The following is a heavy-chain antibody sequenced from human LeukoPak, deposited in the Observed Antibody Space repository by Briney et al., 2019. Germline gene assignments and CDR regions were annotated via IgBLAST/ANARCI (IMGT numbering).Heavy chain of an antibody. D-gene: IGHD3-10*01. CDR2: INHSGST. J-gene: IGHJ4*02. V-gene: IGHV4-34*01. Sequence: PSETLSLTCAVYGGSFSGYYWSWIRQPPGKGLEWIGEINHSGSTNYNPSLKSRVTISVDTSKNQFSLKLSSVTAAATAVYYCARGRLYYYGSGSYHFDYWGQGTLVTVSS. CDR1: GGSFSGYY. CDR3: ARGRLYYYGSGSYHFDY.